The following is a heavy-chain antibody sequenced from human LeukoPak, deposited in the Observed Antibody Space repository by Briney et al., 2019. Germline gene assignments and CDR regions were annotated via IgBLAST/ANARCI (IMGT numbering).Heavy chain of an antibody. Sequence: SETLSLSCTVSGGSISSYYWSWIWQPPGKGLEWIRYIYYSGSTNYNPSLKSRVTISVDTSKNQFSLKLSSVTAADTAVYYCARGYSSGYYYGGYYFDYWGQGTLVTVSS. D-gene: IGHD3-22*01. CDR3: ARGYSSGYYYGGYYFDY. J-gene: IGHJ4*02. CDR2: IYYSGST. V-gene: IGHV4-59*01. CDR1: GGSISSYY.